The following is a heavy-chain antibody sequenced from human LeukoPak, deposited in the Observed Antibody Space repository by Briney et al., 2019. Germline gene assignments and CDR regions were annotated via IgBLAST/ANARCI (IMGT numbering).Heavy chain of an antibody. Sequence: SQTLFLTCTVSGGSISSGGYYWGWIRQPPGKGLEWIASISYSGSTFYNPSLKSRVSTSVDTSKNQFSLRLSSLTAADTAVYYCARQVLQWLADAFDMWGQGTMVTVSS. CDR2: ISYSGST. V-gene: IGHV4-39*01. J-gene: IGHJ3*02. D-gene: IGHD6-19*01. CDR1: GGSISSGGYY. CDR3: ARQVLQWLADAFDM.